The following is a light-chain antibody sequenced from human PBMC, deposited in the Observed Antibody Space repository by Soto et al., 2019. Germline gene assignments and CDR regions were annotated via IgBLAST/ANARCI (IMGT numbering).Light chain of an antibody. CDR1: QSISSY. CDR3: QQSYSTRWT. V-gene: IGKV1-39*01. J-gene: IGKJ1*01. CDR2: AAS. Sequence: DIQRTHSPSPLSASIGDRVTITCRASQSISSYLNWYQQKPGKAPKLLIYAASSLQSGVPSRFSGSGSGTDFTLTISSLQPEDFATYYCQQSYSTRWTFGQGTKVDIK.